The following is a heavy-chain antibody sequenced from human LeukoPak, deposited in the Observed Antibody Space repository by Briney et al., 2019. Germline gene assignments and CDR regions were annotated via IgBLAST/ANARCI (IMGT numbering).Heavy chain of an antibody. J-gene: IGHJ4*02. CDR1: GFTFSSYG. V-gene: IGHV3-33*01. CDR2: IWYDGSNK. D-gene: IGHD2-21*02. CDR3: ARVAYCGGDCYSEYYFDY. Sequence: GGSLRLSCAASGFTFSSYGMHWVRQAPGKGLEWVAVIWYDGSNKYYADSVKGRFTISRHNSKNTLYLQLTSLRAEYTAVYYCARVAYCGGDCYSEYYFDYWGQGTLVTVSS.